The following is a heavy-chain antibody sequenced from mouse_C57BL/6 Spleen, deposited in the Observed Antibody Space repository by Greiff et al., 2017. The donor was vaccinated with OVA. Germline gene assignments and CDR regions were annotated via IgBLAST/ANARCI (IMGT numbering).Heavy chain of an antibody. V-gene: IGHV1-69*01. Sequence: VQLQQSGAELVMPGASVKLSCKASGYTFTSYWMHWVKQRPGQGLEWIGEIDPSDSYTNYNQKFKGKSTLTVDKSSSTAYMQLSSLTSEDSAVYYCARIGTHDYWGQGTTLTVSS. D-gene: IGHD4-1*01. CDR2: IDPSDSYT. CDR1: GYTFTSYW. CDR3: ARIGTHDY. J-gene: IGHJ2*01.